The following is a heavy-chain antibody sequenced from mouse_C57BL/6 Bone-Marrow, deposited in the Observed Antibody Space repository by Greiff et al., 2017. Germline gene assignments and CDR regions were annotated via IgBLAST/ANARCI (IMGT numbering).Heavy chain of an antibody. Sequence: VQLQQPGAELVKPGASVKMSCKASGYTFTSYWITWVKQRPGQGLEWIGDIYPGSGSTNYNEKFKSKATLTVDTSSSTAYMQLSSLTSEDSAVYYCERIYSNFYFAMDYWGQGASVTVSS. CDR3: ERIYSNFYFAMDY. CDR1: GYTFTSYW. CDR2: IYPGSGST. V-gene: IGHV1-55*01. D-gene: IGHD2-5*01. J-gene: IGHJ4*01.